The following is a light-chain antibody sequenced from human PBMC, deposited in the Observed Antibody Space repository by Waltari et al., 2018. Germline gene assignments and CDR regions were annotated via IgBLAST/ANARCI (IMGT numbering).Light chain of an antibody. V-gene: IGKV3-15*01. J-gene: IGKJ1*01. CDR2: AAS. CDR3: QENNHWPPVWT. Sequence: TQAPSTLSVSSRGRVTPPCRASQSVSSNLAWYQQKPGQAPRLIIYAASNRATGIPARFSGSGSGTEFTLTISSLQSEDFAVYYCQENNHWPPVWTFGQGTNVEIK. CDR1: QSVSSN.